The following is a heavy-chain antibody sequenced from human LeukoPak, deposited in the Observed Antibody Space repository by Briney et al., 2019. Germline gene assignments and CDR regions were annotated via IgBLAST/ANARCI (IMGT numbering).Heavy chain of an antibody. Sequence: GGSLRLSCAASGFTFSDYYMSWIRQAPGKGLEWVSYISSSGSTIYYADSVKGRFAISRDNAKNSLYLQMNSLRAEDTAVYYCARTLEQPAYYYDSSGYPAWTDYWGQGTLVTVSS. D-gene: IGHD3-22*01. V-gene: IGHV3-11*04. CDR2: ISSSGSTI. CDR1: GFTFSDYY. J-gene: IGHJ4*02. CDR3: ARTLEQPAYYYDSSGYPAWTDY.